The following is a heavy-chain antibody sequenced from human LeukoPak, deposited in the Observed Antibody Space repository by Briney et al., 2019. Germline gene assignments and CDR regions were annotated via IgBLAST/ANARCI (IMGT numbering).Heavy chain of an antibody. J-gene: IGHJ4*02. D-gene: IGHD3-3*01. V-gene: IGHV3-23*01. CDR1: GITFSSYA. CDR2: ISGSGDST. CDR3: AKDLLLRFLEWSKGYFDY. Sequence: RGGSLRLSCAASGITFSSYAMSWVRQAPGEGLEWVSGISGSGDSTYYADSVKGRFTISRDNSKNTLYLQMNSLRAEDTAVYYSAKDLLLRFLEWSKGYFDYWGQGTLVTVSS.